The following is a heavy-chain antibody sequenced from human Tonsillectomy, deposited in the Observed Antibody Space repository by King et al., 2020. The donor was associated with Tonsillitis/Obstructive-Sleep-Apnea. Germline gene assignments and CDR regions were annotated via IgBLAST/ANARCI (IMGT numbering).Heavy chain of an antibody. V-gene: IGHV3-30*04. CDR2: ISYDGSSK. Sequence: VQLVESGGGVVQPGRSLRLSCAASGFTFRSYAMHWVRQAPGKGLEWVAVISYDGSSKYYADSVKGRFTISRDNSKNTLYLQMNSLRAEDTAVFYCARDEGYYGSESYYPGYFDYWGQGTLVTVSS. J-gene: IGHJ4*02. CDR1: GFTFRSYA. CDR3: ARDEGYYGSESYYPGYFDY. D-gene: IGHD3-10*01.